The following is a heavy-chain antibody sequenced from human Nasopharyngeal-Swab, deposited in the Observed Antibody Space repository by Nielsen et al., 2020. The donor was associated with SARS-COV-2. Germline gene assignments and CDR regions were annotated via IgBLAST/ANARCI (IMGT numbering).Heavy chain of an antibody. CDR2: ISYDGSNK. D-gene: IGHD3-10*01. J-gene: IGHJ4*02. Sequence: GESLKISCAASGFTFSSYSMNWVRQAPGKGLEWVAVISYDGSNKYYADSVKGRFTISRDNSKNTLYLQMNSLRAEDTAVYYCARGLLWFGAFDYWGQGTLVTVSS. CDR1: GFTFSSYS. V-gene: IGHV3-30*03. CDR3: ARGLLWFGAFDY.